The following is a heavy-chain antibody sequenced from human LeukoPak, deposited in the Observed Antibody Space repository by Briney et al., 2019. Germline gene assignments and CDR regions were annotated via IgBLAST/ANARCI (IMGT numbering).Heavy chain of an antibody. CDR2: IYYSGST. D-gene: IGHD5-18*01. CDR3: AREGAMVFDY. V-gene: IGHV4-61*01. Sequence: SETLSLTCTVSGGSVSSGSYYWSWIRQPPGKGLEWIGYIYYSGSTNYNPSLKSRVTISVDTSKNQFSLKLSSVTAGDTAVYYCAREGAMVFDYWGQGTLVTVSS. J-gene: IGHJ4*02. CDR1: GGSVSSGSYY.